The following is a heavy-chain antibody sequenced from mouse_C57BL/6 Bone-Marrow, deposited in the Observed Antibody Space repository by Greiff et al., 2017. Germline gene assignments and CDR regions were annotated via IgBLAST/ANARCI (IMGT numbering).Heavy chain of an antibody. CDR2: IWRGGST. Sequence: VMLVESGPGLVQPSQSLSITCTVSGFSLTSYGVHWVRQSPGKGLEWLGVIWRGGSTDYNAAFMSRLSITKDNSKSQVFFKMNSLQADDTAIYYCAKNYGSSYGPYWYFDVWGTGTTVTVSS. CDR3: AKNYGSSYGPYWYFDV. V-gene: IGHV2-5*01. D-gene: IGHD1-1*01. J-gene: IGHJ1*03. CDR1: GFSLTSYG.